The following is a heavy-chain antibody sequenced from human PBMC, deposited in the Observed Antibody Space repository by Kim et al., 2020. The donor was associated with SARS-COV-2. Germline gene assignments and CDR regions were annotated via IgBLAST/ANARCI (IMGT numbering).Heavy chain of an antibody. CDR2: ISGSGGKT. CDR3: AKEYAVPAEGTLGFDF. CDR1: GFTFSSYP. D-gene: IGHD2-2*01. Sequence: GGSLRLSCVASGFTFSSYPMSWVRQAPGKGLEWVSAISGSGGKTYYADSVMGRFSISRDNSKNTVYLQMNNLRVEATAVYYCAKEYAVPAEGTLGFDFWGQGTMVTVSS. V-gene: IGHV3-23*01. J-gene: IGHJ3*01.